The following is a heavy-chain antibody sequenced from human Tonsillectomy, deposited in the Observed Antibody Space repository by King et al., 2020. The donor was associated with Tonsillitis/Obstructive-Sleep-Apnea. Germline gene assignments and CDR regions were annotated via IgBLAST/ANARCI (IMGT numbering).Heavy chain of an antibody. CDR3: AKEGSTFWGELYYFDH. V-gene: IGHV5-10-1*01. D-gene: IGHD7-27*01. Sequence: PSFQGHVTISVDKSISTAYLQWSSLKASDTAMYYCAKEGSTFWGELYYFDHWGQGTLVTVSS. J-gene: IGHJ4*02.